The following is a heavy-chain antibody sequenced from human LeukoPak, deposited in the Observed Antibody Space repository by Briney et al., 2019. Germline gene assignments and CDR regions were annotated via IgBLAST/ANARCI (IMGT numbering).Heavy chain of an antibody. V-gene: IGHV4-30-4*01. D-gene: IGHD3-22*01. J-gene: IGHJ5*02. CDR3: ARPYYYDSRIDP. CDR1: GGSISSGDYY. CDR2: MYYSGST. Sequence: SETLSLTCTVSGGSISSGDYYWSWIRQPPEKGLEWIAYMYYSGSTYYNPSLKSRVTMSADTSKNQFSLKLSSVTAADTAVYYCARPYYYDSRIDPWGQGTLVTVSS.